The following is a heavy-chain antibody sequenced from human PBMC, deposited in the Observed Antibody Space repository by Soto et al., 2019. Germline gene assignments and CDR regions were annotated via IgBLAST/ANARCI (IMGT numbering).Heavy chain of an antibody. J-gene: IGHJ6*02. CDR3: AGHHPRHFFYGIDV. V-gene: IGHV1-69*12. CDR1: GGTFSSYA. CDR2: IIRIFGTA. Sequence: QVQLVQSGAEVKKPGSSVKVSCKASGGTFSSYAISWVRQAPGQGHEWMGGIIRIFGTANYAQKFQGRVTSAADESTSTAYMKLSSLRSEDTAVYYCAGHHPRHFFYGIDVWGHGTTVTVAS.